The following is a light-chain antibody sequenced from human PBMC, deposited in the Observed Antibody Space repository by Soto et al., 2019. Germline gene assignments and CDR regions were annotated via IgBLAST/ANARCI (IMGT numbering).Light chain of an antibody. CDR1: QSVDRA. V-gene: IGKV3-15*01. CDR2: GAS. Sequence: EIVMTQSPATLSVSPGETATLSCRASQSVDRAVAWYQHKPGQAPRLLIVGASFRATGVPGRFSGGGSGTEFTLTISNLQSEDFAVYYCQQYRHWPPLTFGGGTAVEIK. J-gene: IGKJ4*01. CDR3: QQYRHWPPLT.